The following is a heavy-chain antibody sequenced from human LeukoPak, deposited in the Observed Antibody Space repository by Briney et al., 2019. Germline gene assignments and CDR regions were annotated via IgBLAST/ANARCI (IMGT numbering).Heavy chain of an antibody. CDR1: GFTFSNSA. V-gene: IGHV3-23*01. Sequence: PGGSLRLSCAASGFTFSNSAMSWVRQAPGKGLQWVSAISGSGGSTYYAASVKGRFTISRDNSKNTLYLQMSSLRAEDTAVYYCAKEVSGYDGDWGQGTLVTVSS. CDR3: AKEVSGYDGD. J-gene: IGHJ4*02. CDR2: ISGSGGST. D-gene: IGHD5-12*01.